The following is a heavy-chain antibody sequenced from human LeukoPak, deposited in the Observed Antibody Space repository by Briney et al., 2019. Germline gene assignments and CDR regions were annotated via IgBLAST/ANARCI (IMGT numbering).Heavy chain of an antibody. D-gene: IGHD6-19*01. CDR2: ISGSGGST. CDR3: AKDPEYSSGFFDY. CDR1: GFTFSSYA. Sequence: AGGSLRLSCAASGFTFSSYAMSWVRQAPGKGLEWVSAISGSGGSTYYADSVKGRFTISRDNSKNTLYLQMNSLRAEDTAVYYCAKDPEYSSGFFDYWGQGTLVTVSS. V-gene: IGHV3-23*01. J-gene: IGHJ4*02.